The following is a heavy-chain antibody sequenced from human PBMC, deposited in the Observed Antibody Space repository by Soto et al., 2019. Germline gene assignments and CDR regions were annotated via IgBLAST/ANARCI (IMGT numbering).Heavy chain of an antibody. Sequence: QVQLVQSGAEVKKPGASVKVSCKASGYTFTSYDINWVRQATGQGLEWMGWMNPNSGNTGYAQKFQGRVTMTRNTSRSAAYRELSSLRSEDTAVYYCARERSSGWYVDYWGQGTLVTVSS. CDR1: GYTFTSYD. CDR2: MNPNSGNT. CDR3: ARERSSGWYVDY. J-gene: IGHJ4*02. D-gene: IGHD6-19*01. V-gene: IGHV1-8*01.